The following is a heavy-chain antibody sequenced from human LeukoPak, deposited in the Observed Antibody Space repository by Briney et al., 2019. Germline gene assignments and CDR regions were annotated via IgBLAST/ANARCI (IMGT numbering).Heavy chain of an antibody. CDR2: IFIGGGT. Sequence: VGHLRLSCAASGFSGNSTDKTWVREAPGKRLEWVSIIFIGGGTFYADSVQGRVTMSRDNSKNTVYLQMNSLRSEDSAVYYCARGGAQACIDYWGQGTQVTASS. CDR1: GFSGNSTD. CDR3: ARGGAQACIDY. D-gene: IGHD1-26*01. V-gene: IGHV3-66*02. J-gene: IGHJ4*02.